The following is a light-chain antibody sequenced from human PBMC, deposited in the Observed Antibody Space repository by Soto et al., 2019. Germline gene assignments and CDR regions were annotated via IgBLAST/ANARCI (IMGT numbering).Light chain of an antibody. CDR1: QSVTSGY. CDR2: GAS. J-gene: IGKJ3*01. CDR3: QQYERGFT. Sequence: EIVLTQSPGTLSLSPGERATLSCRASQSVTSGYLAWYQQQPNQAPRLLIYGASTRATGIPARFSGSGSGTDFTLTISSLQSDDFAVYYCQQYERGFTFGPGTKVDIK. V-gene: IGKV3-20*01.